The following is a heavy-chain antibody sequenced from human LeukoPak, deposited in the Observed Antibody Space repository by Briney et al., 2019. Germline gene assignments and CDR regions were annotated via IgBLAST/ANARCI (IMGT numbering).Heavy chain of an antibody. D-gene: IGHD4-17*01. Sequence: GGSLRLSCAASGFTFSSYGMHWVRQAPGKGLEWVAIISYDGSNKYYADSVKDRFTISRDNSKNTLYLQMNSLRAEDMAVYYCAKDGGSYGDRPFDYWGQGTLVTVSS. CDR3: AKDGGSYGDRPFDY. CDR1: GFTFSSYG. CDR2: ISYDGSNK. V-gene: IGHV3-30*18. J-gene: IGHJ4*02.